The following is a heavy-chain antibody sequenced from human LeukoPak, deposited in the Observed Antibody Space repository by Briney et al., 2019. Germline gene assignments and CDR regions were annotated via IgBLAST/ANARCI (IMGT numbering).Heavy chain of an antibody. V-gene: IGHV3-20*04. CDR3: ARRRVTVVRGVDITSYYFDY. CDR2: INWNGGST. D-gene: IGHD3-10*01. CDR1: GFTFSIYW. Sequence: GGSLRLSCAASGFTFSIYWMSWVRQAPGKGLEWVSGINWNGGSTGYADSVKGRFTISRDNAKNSLYLQMNNLRAEDTALYYCARRRVTVVRGVDITSYYFDYWGQGTLVTVSS. J-gene: IGHJ4*02.